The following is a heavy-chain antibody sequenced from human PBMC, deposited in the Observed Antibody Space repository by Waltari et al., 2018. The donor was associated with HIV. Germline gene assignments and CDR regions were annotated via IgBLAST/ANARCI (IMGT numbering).Heavy chain of an antibody. V-gene: IGHV4-59*01. Sequence: QVQLQESGPGLVKPSETLSLTCTVSGGSISTYFWSWLRPPPGKGLEWIGYILYSGTTNDNPSLKSRVSIAVDTSKNQFSLKLSSVTAADTAVYYCARSRAAAGLDYWGQGALVTVSS. CDR1: GGSISTYF. CDR3: ARSRAAAGLDY. CDR2: ILYSGTT. J-gene: IGHJ4*02. D-gene: IGHD6-13*01.